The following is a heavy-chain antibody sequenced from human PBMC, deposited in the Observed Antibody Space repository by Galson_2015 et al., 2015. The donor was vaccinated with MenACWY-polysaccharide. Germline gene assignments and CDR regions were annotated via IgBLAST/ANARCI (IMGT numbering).Heavy chain of an antibody. CDR1: GFTFSSYG. D-gene: IGHD1-1*01. CDR3: ARERAGTTGSYDAVDY. J-gene: IGHJ4*02. CDR2: IRYDGSNK. V-gene: IGHV3-33*01. Sequence: SLKLSCAASGFTFSSYGMHWVRQAPGKGLEWVAVIRYDGSNKYYADSVKGRFTISRDNSKNMLYLQMNSLRAEDTAVYYCARERAGTTGSYDAVDYWGQGTLVTVSS.